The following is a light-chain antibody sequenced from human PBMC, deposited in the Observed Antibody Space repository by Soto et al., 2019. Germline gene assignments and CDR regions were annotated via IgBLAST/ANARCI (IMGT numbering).Light chain of an antibody. V-gene: IGLV1-47*01. Sequence: QPVLTQPPSASGTPGQRVTIPCSGSSSNIGGNYVYWHQHLPGTAPKLLIYLNSQRPSGVPDRFSGSKSGTSASLTISGLRSEDEGDYYCATWDDRLTGPLFGGGTKLTVL. CDR3: ATWDDRLTGPL. CDR2: LNS. J-gene: IGLJ3*02. CDR1: SSNIGGNY.